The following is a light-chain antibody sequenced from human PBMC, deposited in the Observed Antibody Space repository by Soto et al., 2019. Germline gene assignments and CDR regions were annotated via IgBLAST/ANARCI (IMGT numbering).Light chain of an antibody. CDR1: SSDVGDYNY. V-gene: IGLV2-14*01. J-gene: IGLJ2*01. Sequence: QSALTQPASVSRSPGQSITISCTGTSSDVGDYNYVSWYQQHPGKAPKLMIYEVTNRPSGVSNRFSGSKSGNTASLTISGLQAEDEADYYCSSYTSSGTLVFGGGTKVTVL. CDR3: SSYTSSGTLV. CDR2: EVT.